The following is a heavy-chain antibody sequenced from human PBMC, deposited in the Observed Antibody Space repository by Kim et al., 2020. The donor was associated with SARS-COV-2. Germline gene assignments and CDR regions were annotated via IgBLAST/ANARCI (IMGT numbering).Heavy chain of an antibody. CDR3: ARDRYSRGADFEY. J-gene: IGHJ4*02. CDR1: GASISSANYL. V-gene: IGHV4-39*07. D-gene: IGHD4-4*01. Sequence: SDTLSLTCTVSGASISSANYLWAWVRQSPGKGLEWIATIYYRGDTYYNPSLKSRVTISQDRSKNQFSLRMNSVTAADTAVYFCARDRYSRGADFEYWGQGTPVTLPS. CDR2: IYYRGDT.